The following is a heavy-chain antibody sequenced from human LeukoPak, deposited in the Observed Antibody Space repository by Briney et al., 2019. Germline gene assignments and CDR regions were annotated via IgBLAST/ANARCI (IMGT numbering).Heavy chain of an antibody. V-gene: IGHV1-69*13. J-gene: IGHJ4*02. CDR2: IIPIFGTA. D-gene: IGHD4-17*01. CDR1: GYTLTELS. Sequence: SVKVSCKVSGYTLTELSMHWVRQAPGQGLEWMGGIIPIFGTANYAQKFQGRVTITADESTSTAYMELSSLRSEDTAVYYCARSILSTVSPDYWGQGTLVTVSS. CDR3: ARSILSTVSPDY.